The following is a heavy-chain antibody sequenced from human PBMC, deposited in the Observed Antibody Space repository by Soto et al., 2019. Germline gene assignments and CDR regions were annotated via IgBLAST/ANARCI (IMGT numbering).Heavy chain of an antibody. D-gene: IGHD6-6*01. J-gene: IGHJ6*02. CDR1: GGSFSGYY. CDR3: AGPYSSSSADYYYYGTDV. Sequence: PSETLSLTCAVYGGSFSGYYWSWIRQPPGKGLEWIGEINHSGSTNYNPSLKSRVTISVDTSKNQFSLKLSSVTAADTAVYYCAGPYSSSSADYYYYGTDVWGQGTTVTVSS. CDR2: INHSGST. V-gene: IGHV4-34*01.